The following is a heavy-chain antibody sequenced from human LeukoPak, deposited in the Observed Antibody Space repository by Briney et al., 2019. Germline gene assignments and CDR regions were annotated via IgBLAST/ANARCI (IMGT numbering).Heavy chain of an antibody. D-gene: IGHD2-2*01. CDR2: ISSSSGTI. J-gene: IGHJ4*02. Sequence: GGSLRLSCAASGFTLSSYSMNWVRQAPGKGLEWVSSISSSSGTIYYADSVKGRFTISRDNAKNSLYLQMNSLRAEDTAVYYCAREAGYCSSTSCYFDYWGQGTLVTVSS. CDR1: GFTLSSYS. CDR3: AREAGYCSSTSCYFDY. V-gene: IGHV3-21*01.